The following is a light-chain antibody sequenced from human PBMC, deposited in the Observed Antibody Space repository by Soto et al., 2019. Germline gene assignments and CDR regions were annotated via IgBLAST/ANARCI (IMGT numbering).Light chain of an antibody. J-gene: IGKJ1*01. CDR3: QQYGGSTRT. V-gene: IGKV3-20*01. CDR1: QSVTTQ. CDR2: GAS. Sequence: VVSQLPGIQCMSLGARATFSSRASQSVTTQLAWCQQKPGQAPRRIIHGASSRATGVPDRITGSGSGTDFTLSISRLEPEDFAVYYCQQYGGSTRTFGQGPRWIS.